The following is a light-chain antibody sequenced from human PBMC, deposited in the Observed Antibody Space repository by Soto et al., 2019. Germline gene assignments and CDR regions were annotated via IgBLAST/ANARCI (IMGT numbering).Light chain of an antibody. J-gene: IGLJ1*01. CDR2: GVS. Sequence: ALTHPASVSGSPGQSITMACTGTSSDVGGYNYVSWYQQHPGKAPKLMIYGVSNRPSGVSNRFSGSKSGNTASLTISGLQAEDEADYYCSSYTSSSTQVFGTGTKVTVL. V-gene: IGLV2-14*01. CDR3: SSYTSSSTQV. CDR1: SSDVGGYNY.